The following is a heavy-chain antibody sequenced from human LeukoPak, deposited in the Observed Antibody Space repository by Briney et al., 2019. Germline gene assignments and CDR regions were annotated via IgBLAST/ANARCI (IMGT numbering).Heavy chain of an antibody. V-gene: IGHV1-8*03. J-gene: IGHJ5*02. CDR1: GYTFTSYD. CDR3: ARNRMKTWFDP. D-gene: IGHD2-8*01. Sequence: ASVKVSCKASGYTFTSYDINWVRQATGQGLEWMGLMNTNSGNTGYSQKFQGRVTITRNTSISTAYMELSSLRSEDTAVYYCARNRMKTWFDPWGQGTLVTVSS. CDR2: MNTNSGNT.